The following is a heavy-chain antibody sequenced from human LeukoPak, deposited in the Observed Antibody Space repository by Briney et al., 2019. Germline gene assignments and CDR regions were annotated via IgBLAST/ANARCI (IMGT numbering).Heavy chain of an antibody. CDR1: GFTFDDYG. J-gene: IGHJ4*02. CDR3: ARESSVKDFDY. Sequence: PGGSLRLSCAASGFTFDDYGLSWVRQAPGKGLEWVSYISSSSSTIYYADSVKGRFTISRDNAKNSLYLQMNSLRAEDTAVYYCARESSVKDFDYWGQGTLVTVSS. V-gene: IGHV3-48*01. CDR2: ISSSSSTI. D-gene: IGHD2-2*01.